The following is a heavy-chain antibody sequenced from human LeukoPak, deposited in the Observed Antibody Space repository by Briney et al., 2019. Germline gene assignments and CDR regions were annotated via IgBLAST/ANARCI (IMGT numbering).Heavy chain of an antibody. J-gene: IGHJ3*02. CDR2: MRSSDNTI. V-gene: IGHV3-48*02. CDR1: GFTFSSYN. Sequence: GGSLRLSCTASGFTFSSYNMNWVRQAPGKGLEWVAYMRSSDNTIYYADSVKGRFTISRDNAKNSLYLQMNSLRDEDTAVYYCARVLRGAFDIWGQGTMVTVSS. D-gene: IGHD3-10*01. CDR3: ARVLRGAFDI.